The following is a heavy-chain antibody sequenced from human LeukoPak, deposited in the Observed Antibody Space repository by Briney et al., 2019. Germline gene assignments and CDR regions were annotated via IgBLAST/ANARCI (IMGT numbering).Heavy chain of an antibody. CDR3: ARDRSSSYSPYYMDV. Sequence: GGSLRLSSAASGFTFSDYYMSWIRQAPGKGLEWVSYISSSGSTIYYADSVKGRFTIPRDNAKNSLYLQMNSLRAEDTAVYYCARDRSSSYSPYYMDVWGKGTTVTVSS. J-gene: IGHJ6*03. V-gene: IGHV3-11*04. CDR1: GFTFSDYY. CDR2: ISSSGSTI. D-gene: IGHD6-13*01.